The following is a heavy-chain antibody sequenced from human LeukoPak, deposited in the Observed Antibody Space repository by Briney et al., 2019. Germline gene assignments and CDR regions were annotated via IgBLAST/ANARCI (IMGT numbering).Heavy chain of an antibody. CDR3: AAAPQTYRYLGY. Sequence: PGGSLRLSCAASGFTFSDYFVSWIRQAPGKGLERVSYISSGGSTIYYADPVKGRFTISRDNAKKSLYLQMNSLRAEDTAVYYCAAAPQTYRYLGYWGQGTLVTVSS. V-gene: IGHV3-11*04. CDR1: GFTFSDYF. CDR2: ISSGGSTI. J-gene: IGHJ4*02. D-gene: IGHD3-16*02.